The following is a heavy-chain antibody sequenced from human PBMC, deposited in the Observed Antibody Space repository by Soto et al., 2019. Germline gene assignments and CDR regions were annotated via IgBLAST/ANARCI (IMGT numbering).Heavy chain of an antibody. J-gene: IGHJ4*02. CDR1: GFTFSSYG. CDR3: ARGQRYSSGWWLDY. V-gene: IGHV3-33*01. Sequence: GGSLRLSCAASGFTFSSYGMHWVRQAPGKGLEWVAVIWYDGSNKYYADSVKGRFTISRDNSKNTLYLQMNSLRAEDTAVYYCARGQRYSSGWWLDYWGQGTLVTVSS. D-gene: IGHD6-19*01. CDR2: IWYDGSNK.